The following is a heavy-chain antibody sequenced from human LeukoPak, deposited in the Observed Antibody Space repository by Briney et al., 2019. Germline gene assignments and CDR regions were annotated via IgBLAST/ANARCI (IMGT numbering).Heavy chain of an antibody. D-gene: IGHD2-21*02. CDR2: IYYSGST. CDR3: AREGTYCGGDCYGG. Sequence: SETLSLTCTVSGGSISSSSYYWGWIRQPPGKGLEWLGSIYYSGSTYYNPSLKSRVTVSVDTSKNQFSLKLSSVTAADTAVYYCAREGTYCGGDCYGGWGQGTLVTVSS. CDR1: GGSISSSSYY. J-gene: IGHJ4*02. V-gene: IGHV4-39*07.